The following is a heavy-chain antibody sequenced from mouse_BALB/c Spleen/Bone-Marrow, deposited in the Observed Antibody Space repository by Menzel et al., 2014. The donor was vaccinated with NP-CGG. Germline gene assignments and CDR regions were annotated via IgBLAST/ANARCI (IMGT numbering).Heavy chain of an antibody. CDR1: GYTFTDYA. J-gene: IGHJ3*01. CDR3: ARAGYGSSYDWFAY. V-gene: IGHV1-67*01. CDR2: INTYSGNT. D-gene: IGHD1-1*01. Sequence: VQLQQSGPELVRPGVSVKISCKGSGYTFTDYAMHWVKQSHAKSLEWIGVINTYSGNTNYNQKFKGKATMTVVKSSSTAYMELARLTSEDSAIYYCARAGYGSSYDWFAYWGQGTLVTVSA.